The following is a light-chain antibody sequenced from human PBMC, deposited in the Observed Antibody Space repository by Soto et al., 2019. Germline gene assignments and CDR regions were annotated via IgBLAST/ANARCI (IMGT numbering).Light chain of an antibody. CDR1: QSVSSY. CDR3: QQRGEWPPGAT. V-gene: IGKV3-11*01. CDR2: GAS. Sequence: EIVLTPSPATLSLSPGERATLSCRASQSVSSYLAWYQQKPGQAPRLLISGASNRATGIPARFSGSGSGTDFTLTIISLEPEDFAVYYCQQRGEWPPGATFGQGTRLEIK. J-gene: IGKJ5*01.